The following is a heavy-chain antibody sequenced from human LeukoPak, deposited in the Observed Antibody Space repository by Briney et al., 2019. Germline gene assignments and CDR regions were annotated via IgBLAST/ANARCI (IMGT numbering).Heavy chain of an antibody. CDR2: ISSSSSYI. CDR3: ARDQYYYDSSGYPQELDY. Sequence: GGSLRLSCAASGFTFSSYSMNWVRQAPGKGLECVSSISSSSSYIYYADSVKGRFTVSRDNAKNSLYLQMNSLRAEDTAVYYCARDQYYYDSSGYPQELDYWGQGTLVTVSS. D-gene: IGHD3-22*01. V-gene: IGHV3-21*01. CDR1: GFTFSSYS. J-gene: IGHJ4*02.